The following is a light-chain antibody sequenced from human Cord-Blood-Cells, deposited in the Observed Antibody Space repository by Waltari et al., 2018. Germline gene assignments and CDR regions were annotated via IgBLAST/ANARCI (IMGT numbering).Light chain of an antibody. Sequence: DIQMTQSPSSLSASVGDRVTITCRASQSISSYLNWYHQKPGKAPTLLIYAASSLQSGVPSRFSGSGSGTDFTLTISSLQPEEFATYYCQQSYSTPWTFGQGTKVEIK. CDR3: QQSYSTPWT. V-gene: IGKV1-39*01. CDR2: AAS. J-gene: IGKJ1*01. CDR1: QSISSY.